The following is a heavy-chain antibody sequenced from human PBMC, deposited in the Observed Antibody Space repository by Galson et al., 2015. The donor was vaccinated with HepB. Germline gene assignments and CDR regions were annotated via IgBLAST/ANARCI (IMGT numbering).Heavy chain of an antibody. CDR3: VKGRSRGWSYGYFHH. V-gene: IGHV3-64D*06. CDR1: GFTFSSYA. Sequence: SLRLSCAASGFTFSSYAMHWARQAPGKGLEYVSAISINEGSTYYADSVKGRFTISRDNSKNTLYLQMSSLRAEDTAVYYCVKGRSRGWSYGYFHHWGQGTLVTVSS. J-gene: IGHJ1*01. CDR2: ISINEGST. D-gene: IGHD6-19*01.